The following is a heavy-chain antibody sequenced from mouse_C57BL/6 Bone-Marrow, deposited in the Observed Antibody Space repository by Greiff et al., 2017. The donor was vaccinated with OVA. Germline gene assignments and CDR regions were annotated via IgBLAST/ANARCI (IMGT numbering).Heavy chain of an antibody. Sequence: EVQLVESGGGLVQPGGSLSLSCAASGFTFTDYYMSWVRQPPGKALEWLGFIRNKANGYTTEYSAPVKGRFTISRDNSQSILYLQMNALRAEDSATYYCATNYDDAAWFAYWGQGTLVTVSA. CDR2: IRNKANGYTT. CDR3: ATNYDDAAWFAY. J-gene: IGHJ3*01. CDR1: GFTFTDYY. V-gene: IGHV7-3*01. D-gene: IGHD2-4*01.